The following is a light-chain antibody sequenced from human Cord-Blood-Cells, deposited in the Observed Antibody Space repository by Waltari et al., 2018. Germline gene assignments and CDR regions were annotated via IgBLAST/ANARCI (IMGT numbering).Light chain of an antibody. CDR2: DNN. V-gene: IGLV1-51*01. CDR3: GTWDSSLSAGV. Sequence: QSVLTQPPSVSAAPGQKVTISCSGSSSNIGNNYVSWYQQPPGTAPKLLIYDNNKRPSGIPDRFSGSKSGTSATLGITGLQTGDDADYYCGTWDSSLSAGVFGGGTKLTVL. J-gene: IGLJ3*02. CDR1: SSNIGNNY.